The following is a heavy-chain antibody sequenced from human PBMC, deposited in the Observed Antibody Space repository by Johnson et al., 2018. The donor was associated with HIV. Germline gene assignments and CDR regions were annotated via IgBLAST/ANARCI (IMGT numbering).Heavy chain of an antibody. CDR1: GFSFDKAW. CDR3: ASVDGSGYHYDAFDI. D-gene: IGHD3-22*01. CDR2: IKSITDGERT. Sequence: VQVVESGGALVEPGGSLSLSCAASGFSFDKAWMSWVRQAPGKGLEWVGRIKSITDGERTNFATPVEGRFTISRDDSRAMLYLHMDSLKTEDTAVYYCASVDGSGYHYDAFDIWGQGTLVTVSS. V-gene: IGHV3-15*02. J-gene: IGHJ3*02.